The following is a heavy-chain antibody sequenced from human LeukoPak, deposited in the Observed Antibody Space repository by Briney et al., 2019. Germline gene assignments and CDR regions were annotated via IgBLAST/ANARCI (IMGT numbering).Heavy chain of an antibody. CDR2: IYYSGST. Sequence: PSETLPLTCTVSGGSISSSSYYWGWIRQPRGKGLEWIGSIYYSGSTYYNPSLKSRVTISVDTSKNQFSLKLSSVTAADTAVYFCARGPYSYDSSGAFDIWGQGTMVTVSS. CDR1: GGSISSSSYY. D-gene: IGHD3-22*01. J-gene: IGHJ3*02. V-gene: IGHV4-39*01. CDR3: ARGPYSYDSSGAFDI.